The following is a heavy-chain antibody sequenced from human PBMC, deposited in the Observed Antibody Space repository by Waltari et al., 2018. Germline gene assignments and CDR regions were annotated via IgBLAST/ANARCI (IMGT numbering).Heavy chain of an antibody. D-gene: IGHD3-10*01. CDR1: GFTVSSNY. CDR3: ARGDGVRGVIFDY. Sequence: EVQLVESGGGLIQPGGSLRLSCAASGFTVSSNYMSWVRQAPGKGLGLVSGFYSGGSTYYADAGKGRFTISRDNSKNTLYLQMNSLRTEDTAVYYCARGDGVRGVIFDYWGQGTLVTVSS. CDR2: FYSGGST. J-gene: IGHJ4*02. V-gene: IGHV3-53*01.